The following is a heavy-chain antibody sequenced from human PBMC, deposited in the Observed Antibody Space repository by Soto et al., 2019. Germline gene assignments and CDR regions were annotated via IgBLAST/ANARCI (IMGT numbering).Heavy chain of an antibody. CDR2: ISTYNGNT. D-gene: IGHD2-15*01. Sequence: ASVKVSCKASGYTFTTYGFIWVRQAPGQGLEWMGWISTYNGNTNYAQKLQGRVTMTTDTSTTTTYMELRSLRSDDTAVYYCARDLGFCSGGSCSYWFDPWGQGTQVTVS. CDR1: GYTFTTYG. J-gene: IGHJ5*02. V-gene: IGHV1-18*01. CDR3: ARDLGFCSGGSCSYWFDP.